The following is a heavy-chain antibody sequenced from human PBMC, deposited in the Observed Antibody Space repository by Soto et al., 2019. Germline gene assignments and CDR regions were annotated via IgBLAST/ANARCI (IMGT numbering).Heavy chain of an antibody. V-gene: IGHV4-34*01. CDR1: GGSFSGYY. CDR3: ARPPHSSSWSVFDS. D-gene: IGHD6-13*01. CDR2: INHSGST. Sequence: QVQLQQWGAGLLKPSETLSLTCAVYGGSFSGYYWSWIRQPPGKGLEWIGEINHSGSTNYNPSLTSRITIAVDTPQHQFSLKLRSVTAADTAVYYCARPPHSSSWSVFDSWGQGTLVTVSS. J-gene: IGHJ4*02.